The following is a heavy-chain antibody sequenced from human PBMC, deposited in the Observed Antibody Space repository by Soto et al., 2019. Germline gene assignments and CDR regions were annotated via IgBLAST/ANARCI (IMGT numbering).Heavy chain of an antibody. CDR2: ISYSGST. J-gene: IGHJ4*02. CDR1: SGSVSSGSYY. CDR3: ASEKPPGGTRN. Sequence: SETLSLTCTVSSGSVSSGSYYWNWIRQPPGKGLEWIGYISYSGSTNYNPSLRSRVTISVDTSKNQFSLKLTSVTATDTAVYYCASEKPPGGTRNWGQGTLVTVSS. V-gene: IGHV4-61*01.